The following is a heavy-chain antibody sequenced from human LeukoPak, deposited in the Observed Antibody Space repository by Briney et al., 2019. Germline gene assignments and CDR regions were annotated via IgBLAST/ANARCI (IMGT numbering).Heavy chain of an antibody. CDR1: GGTFSIYA. V-gene: IGHV1-69*13. J-gene: IGHJ4*02. D-gene: IGHD2-15*01. Sequence: SVKVSCKASGGTFSIYAISWVRQAPGQGLEWMGGIIPIFGTANYAQKFQGRVTITADESTSTAYMELSSLRSEDTAVYYCARDTIPDCSGGSCYGHVSYFDYWGQGTLVTVSS. CDR3: ARDTIPDCSGGSCYGHVSYFDY. CDR2: IIPIFGTA.